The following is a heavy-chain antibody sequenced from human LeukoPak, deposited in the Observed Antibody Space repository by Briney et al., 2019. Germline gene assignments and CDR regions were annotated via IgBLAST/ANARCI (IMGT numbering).Heavy chain of an antibody. CDR2: INHSGST. CDR1: GGSFSGYY. J-gene: IGHJ6*02. Sequence: SETLSLTCAVYGGSFSGYYWSWIRQPPGKGLEWIGEINHSGSTNYNPSLKSRATISVDTSKNQFSLKLSSVTAADTAVYYCARTVGATPYYYYGMDVWGQGTTVTVSS. V-gene: IGHV4-34*01. D-gene: IGHD1-26*01. CDR3: ARTVGATPYYYYGMDV.